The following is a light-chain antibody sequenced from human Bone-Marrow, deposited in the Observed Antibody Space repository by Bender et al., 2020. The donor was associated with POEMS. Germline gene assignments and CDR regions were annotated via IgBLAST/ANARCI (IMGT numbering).Light chain of an antibody. J-gene: IGLJ1*01. CDR3: QSADSSGTYRV. CDR1: ALAEKS. CDR2: TNS. V-gene: IGLV3-25*03. Sequence: SYELTQPPSVSVSPGQTARITCSGDALAEKSGYWYQQKPGQAPVMVIFTNSERPSGIPARFSGSRSGTTVTLTISGVQAEDEADYYCQSADSSGTYRVFGTGTKVTVL.